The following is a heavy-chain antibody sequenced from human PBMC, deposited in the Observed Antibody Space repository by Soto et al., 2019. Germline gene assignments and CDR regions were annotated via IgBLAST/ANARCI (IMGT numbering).Heavy chain of an antibody. Sequence: GGSLRLSCVASGFTASSCAMTWVRQAPGKGLEWVANIKQDGSETNYVDSVKGRFTISRDNSKNTLYLQMNSLRGDDTAVYYCAKGYEVSPPVASGWYSNYFYGVDVWGRGTTVTVSS. CDR3: AKGYEVSPPVASGWYSNYFYGVDV. D-gene: IGHD6-19*01. CDR1: GFTASSCA. V-gene: IGHV3-7*01. J-gene: IGHJ6*02. CDR2: IKQDGSET.